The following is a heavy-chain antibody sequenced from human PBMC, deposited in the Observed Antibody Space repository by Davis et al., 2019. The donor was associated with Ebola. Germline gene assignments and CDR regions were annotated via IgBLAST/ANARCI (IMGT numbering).Heavy chain of an antibody. CDR3: ASPRIAAAGRRGTFDY. Sequence: ASVKVSCKASGYIFTSNAMHWVRQAPGQRLEWMGWINAGNGNTKYSQKFQGRVTITADESTSTAYMELSSLRSEDTAVYYCASPRIAAAGRRGTFDYWGQGTLVTVSS. J-gene: IGHJ4*02. CDR2: INAGNGNT. V-gene: IGHV1-3*01. CDR1: GYIFTSNA. D-gene: IGHD6-13*01.